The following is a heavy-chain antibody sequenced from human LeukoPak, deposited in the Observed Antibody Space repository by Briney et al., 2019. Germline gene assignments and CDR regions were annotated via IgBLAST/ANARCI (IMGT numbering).Heavy chain of an antibody. CDR3: ARGSWRLAYSDS. CDR1: GDTISSSDYY. D-gene: IGHD6-13*01. J-gene: IGHJ4*02. CDR2: ISYSGST. Sequence: PSETLSLTCTVSGDTISSSDYYWGWIRQPPGKGLGWIGTISYSGSTYYNPSLQSRVTIFVDTSENQFSLELSSVTAADTAVYYCARGSWRLAYSDSWGQGTLVTVSS. V-gene: IGHV4-39*01.